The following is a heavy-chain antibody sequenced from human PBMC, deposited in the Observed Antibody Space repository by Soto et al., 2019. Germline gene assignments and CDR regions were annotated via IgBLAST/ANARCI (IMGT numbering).Heavy chain of an antibody. CDR2: IWYDGSNK. V-gene: IGHV3-33*01. J-gene: IGHJ3*02. D-gene: IGHD4-17*01. CDR1: GFTFSSYG. Sequence: VQLVESGGGVVQPGRSLRLSCAASGFTFSSYGMHWVRQAPGKGLEWVAVIWYDGSNKYYADSVKGRFTISRDNSKNTLYLQMNSLRAEDTAVYYCAREGPSNYGDYVPGVRFDIWGQGTMVTVSS. CDR3: AREGPSNYGDYVPGVRFDI.